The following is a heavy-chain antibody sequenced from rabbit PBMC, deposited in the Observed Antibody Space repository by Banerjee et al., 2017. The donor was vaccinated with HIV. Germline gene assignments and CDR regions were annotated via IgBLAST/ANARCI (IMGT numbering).Heavy chain of an antibody. Sequence: QSLEESGGDLVKPGASLTLTCKASGFSYSGGYDMCWVRQAPGKELEWIACIYTGHGGTYYASWAKGRFTISKTSSTTVTLKMTSLTAADTATYFCARDIYGGGYDFNLWGQGTLVTVS. V-gene: IGHV1S40*01. J-gene: IGHJ4*01. CDR1: GFSYSGGYD. CDR3: ARDIYGGGYDFNL. CDR2: IYTGHGGT. D-gene: IGHD1-1*01.